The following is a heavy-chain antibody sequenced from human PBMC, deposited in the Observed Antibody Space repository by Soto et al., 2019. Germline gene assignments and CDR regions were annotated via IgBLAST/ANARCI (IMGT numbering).Heavy chain of an antibody. Sequence: SETLSLTCTVSAGSINSSSYYWGWIRQPPGKGLEWIASMYYSGSTYYNPYLKSRVTISVDTSKNQFSLKLSFVTAADTAVYYCASQRCPQWLVPGGAFDMWGKGPMVTVS. CDR2: MYYSGST. CDR3: ASQRCPQWLVPGGAFDM. CDR1: AGSINSSSYY. V-gene: IGHV4-39*01. J-gene: IGHJ3*02. D-gene: IGHD6-19*01.